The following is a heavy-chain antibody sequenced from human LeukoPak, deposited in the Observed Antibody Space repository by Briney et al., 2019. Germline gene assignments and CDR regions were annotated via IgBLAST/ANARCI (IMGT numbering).Heavy chain of an antibody. D-gene: IGHD3-10*01. V-gene: IGHV4-34*01. CDR1: GGSISSYY. Sequence: SETLSLTCTVSGGSISSYYWSWIRQPPGKGLEWIGEINHSGSTNYNPSLKSRVTISVDTSKNQFSLKLSSVTAADTAVYYCARPLGRVRGGWFDPWGQGTLVTVSS. CDR2: INHSGST. CDR3: ARPLGRVRGGWFDP. J-gene: IGHJ5*02.